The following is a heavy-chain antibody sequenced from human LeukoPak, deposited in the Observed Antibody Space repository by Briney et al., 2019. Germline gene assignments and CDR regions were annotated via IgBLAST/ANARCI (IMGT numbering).Heavy chain of an antibody. CDR1: GGSISSYY. CDR2: IYTSGST. Sequence: PSETLSLTCTVSGGSISSYYWSWIRQPAGKGLEWIGRIYTSGSTNYNPSLKSRVTMSVDTSKNQFSLKLGSVTAADTAVYYCASTLLGYCSGGSCSLYYYYYMDVWGKGTTVTVSS. D-gene: IGHD2-15*01. V-gene: IGHV4-4*07. J-gene: IGHJ6*03. CDR3: ASTLLGYCSGGSCSLYYYYYMDV.